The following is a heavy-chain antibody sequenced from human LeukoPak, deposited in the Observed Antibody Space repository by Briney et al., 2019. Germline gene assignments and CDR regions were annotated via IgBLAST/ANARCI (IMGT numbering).Heavy chain of an antibody. J-gene: IGHJ5*02. CDR2: IIPIFGTA. V-gene: IGHV1-69*05. Sequence: ASVKVSCKASGGTFSNYAISWVRQAPGQGLEWMGGIIPIFGTANYAQKLQGRVTMTTEISTSTAYMELRSLRSDDTAVYCCARDQLSRGVWFDPWGQGTLVTVSS. CDR1: GGTFSNYA. D-gene: IGHD1-1*01. CDR3: ARDQLSRGVWFDP.